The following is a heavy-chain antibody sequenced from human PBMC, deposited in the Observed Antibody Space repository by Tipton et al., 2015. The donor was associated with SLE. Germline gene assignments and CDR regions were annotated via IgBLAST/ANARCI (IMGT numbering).Heavy chain of an antibody. CDR2: ISGYNGNT. CDR1: GYTFTSYG. CDR3: ARVPKAEYSSFLDFYYMDV. V-gene: IGHV1-18*01. D-gene: IGHD6-6*01. Sequence: LVQSGAEVKKPGASVKVSCTASGYTFTSYGISWVRQAPGQGLEWMGWISGYNGNTNYEQKFHGRVTMTTDTSTSTAYLELRSLRSDDTAVYYCARVPKAEYSSFLDFYYMDVWGKGTTVTVSS. J-gene: IGHJ6*03.